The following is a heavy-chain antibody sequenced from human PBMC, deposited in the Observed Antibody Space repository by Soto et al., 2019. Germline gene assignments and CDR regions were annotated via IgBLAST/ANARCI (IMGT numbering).Heavy chain of an antibody. V-gene: IGHV4-61*01. J-gene: IGHJ4*02. CDR3: ARTTAVPNTLRSRYFFDY. D-gene: IGHD4-17*01. CDR1: GGSVSNKTYY. CDR2: VYYSGTT. Sequence: XATLSPTCSVSGGSVSNKTYYGSWIRQPPGKRLEWIGYVYYSGTTNYNPSLKSRVTISVDLSKNQFSLRLSSVTTADTALYYCARTTAVPNTLRSRYFFDYWGQGTLVTVSS.